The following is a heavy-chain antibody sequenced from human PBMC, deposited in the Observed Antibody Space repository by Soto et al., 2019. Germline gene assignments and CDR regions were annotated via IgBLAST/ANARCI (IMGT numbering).Heavy chain of an antibody. J-gene: IGHJ6*02. V-gene: IGHV3-53*01. CDR3: AREQGEGYSYYYYGLDV. D-gene: IGHD2-15*01. CDR1: WFTVSSNY. CDR2: LYSGGIT. Sequence: GGSLRLSCAAPWFTVSSNYMTWVRQAPGKGLEWVSVLYSGGITYYADSVKGRFTISRDNSRNTLYLHMNNLRAEDTAVYYCAREQGEGYSYYYYGLDVWGQGT.